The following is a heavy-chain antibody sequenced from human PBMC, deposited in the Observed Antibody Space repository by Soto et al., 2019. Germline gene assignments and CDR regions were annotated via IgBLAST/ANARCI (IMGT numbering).Heavy chain of an antibody. CDR3: ASTKYDSSAYYYWYLGL. D-gene: IGHD3-22*01. CDR1: GDTFTANY. Sequence: QVQLLQSGAEVKKPGASVKVSCKASGDTFTANYIHWVRQAPGQGFEWMGWINPKSGGTKYPQKFQGRVTMTRDTSLSTVYMTLTRLTSDDTAVYYCASTKYDSSAYYYWYLGLWGRGTLVTVSS. J-gene: IGHJ2*01. V-gene: IGHV1-2*02. CDR2: INPKSGGT.